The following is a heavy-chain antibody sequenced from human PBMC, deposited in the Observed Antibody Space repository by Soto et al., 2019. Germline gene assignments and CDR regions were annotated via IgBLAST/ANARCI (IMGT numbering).Heavy chain of an antibody. CDR2: IYHSGST. Sequence: PSETLSLTCSVSRGSVSSGSYYWNWIRQPPGKGLEYIGYIYHSGSTNYNPSLKSRVTISIDTSKRQFSLRLRSVTAADTAVYFCAKRRGAGGHFDYWGQGALVTVSS. CDR3: AKRRGAGGHFDY. J-gene: IGHJ4*02. CDR1: RGSVSSGSYY. D-gene: IGHD2-15*01. V-gene: IGHV4-61*01.